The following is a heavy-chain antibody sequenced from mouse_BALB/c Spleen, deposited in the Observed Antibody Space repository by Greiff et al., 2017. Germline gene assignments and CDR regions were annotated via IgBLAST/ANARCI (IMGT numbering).Heavy chain of an antibody. Sequence: VQLVESGAELARPGASVKMSCKASGYTFTSYTMHWVKQRPGQGLEWIGYINPSSGYTNYNQKFKDKATLTADKSSSTAYMQLSSLTSEDSAVYYCARDTHYGNYYAMDYWGQGTSVTVSS. V-gene: IGHV1-4*01. D-gene: IGHD2-1*01. CDR2: INPSSGYT. CDR3: ARDTHYGNYYAMDY. J-gene: IGHJ4*01. CDR1: GYTFTSYT.